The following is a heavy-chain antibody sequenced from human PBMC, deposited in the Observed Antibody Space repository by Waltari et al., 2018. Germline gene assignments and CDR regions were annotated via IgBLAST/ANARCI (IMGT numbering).Heavy chain of an antibody. CDR2: ISGGSSYT. CDR3: AREWGVMIGTAAYYLDH. D-gene: IGHD3-16*01. J-gene: IGHJ4*02. Sequence: EVQLVGSGGGLVKPGGSLRLSCAASGFTFSGYTMNWVRQAPGKGLEGVSSISGGSSYTYYADSVKGRFTISRDNVKNSLYLQMNSLRVEDTAVYYCAREWGVMIGTAAYYLDHWTQGTLVTVSS. CDR1: GFTFSGYT. V-gene: IGHV3-21*02.